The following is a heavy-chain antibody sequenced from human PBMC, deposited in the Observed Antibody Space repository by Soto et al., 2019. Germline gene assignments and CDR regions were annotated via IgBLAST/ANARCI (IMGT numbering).Heavy chain of an antibody. J-gene: IGHJ4*02. CDR3: AREVGATTDYFDY. V-gene: IGHV3-74*01. D-gene: IGHD1-26*01. CDR2: INSDGSST. CDR1: GFTISSYW. Sequence: EVQLVESGGGLVQPGGSLRLSCAASGFTISSYWMHWVRQAPGKGLVWVSRINSDGSSTSYADSVKGRFTISRDNAKNTLYLQMNSLRAEDTAVYYCAREVGATTDYFDYWGQGTLVTVSS.